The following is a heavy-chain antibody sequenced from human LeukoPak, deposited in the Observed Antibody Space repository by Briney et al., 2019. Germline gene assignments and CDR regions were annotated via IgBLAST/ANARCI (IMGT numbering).Heavy chain of an antibody. J-gene: IGHJ4*02. CDR2: MYHTGIT. Sequence: ASETLSLTCTVSGGSISSSSYYWSWIRQPPGRGLEWIGYMYHTGITSYNPSLRGRVTISLDTSRNQFFLKLSSVTAADTAIYYCARKIDSSGYYQWGQGTLVTVSS. CDR3: ARKIDSSGYYQ. V-gene: IGHV4-39*07. D-gene: IGHD3-22*01. CDR1: GGSISSSSYY.